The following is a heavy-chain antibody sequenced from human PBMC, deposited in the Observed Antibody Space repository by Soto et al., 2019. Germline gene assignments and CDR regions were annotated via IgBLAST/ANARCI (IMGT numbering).Heavy chain of an antibody. CDR2: IIPIFGTA. CDR3: ARERQQLVRYNWFDP. Sequence: SVKVSCKASGGTFSSYAISWVRQAPGQGLEWMGGIIPIFGTANYAQKFQGRVTITADESTSTAYMELSSLRCEDQTVDLCARERQQLVRYNWFDPWGQGTLVTVSS. J-gene: IGHJ5*02. V-gene: IGHV1-69*13. D-gene: IGHD6-6*01. CDR1: GGTFSSYA.